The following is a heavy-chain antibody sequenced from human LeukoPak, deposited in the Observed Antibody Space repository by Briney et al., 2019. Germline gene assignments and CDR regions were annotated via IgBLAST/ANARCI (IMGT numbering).Heavy chain of an antibody. V-gene: IGHV1-2*06. D-gene: IGHD5-18*01. CDR2: INPNSGGT. CDR3: ARDPSYGAPYYYYGMDV. J-gene: IGHJ6*02. Sequence: GASVKVSCTASGYTFTGYYMHWVRQAPGQGLEWMGRINPNSGGTNYAQKFQGRVTMTRDTSISTAYMELSRLRSDDTAVYYCARDPSYGAPYYYYGMDVWGQGTTVTVSS. CDR1: GYTFTGYY.